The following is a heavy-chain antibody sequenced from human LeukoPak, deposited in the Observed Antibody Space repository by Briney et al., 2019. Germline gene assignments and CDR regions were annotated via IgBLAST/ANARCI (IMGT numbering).Heavy chain of an antibody. CDR2: IYYSGST. CDR1: GDSISSSSYY. D-gene: IGHD6-6*01. Sequence: EPSETLSLTCTVSGDSISSSSYYWSWIRQPPGKGLEWNGYIYYSGSTNYNPSLKSRVTISVDTSKNQFSLKLSSVTAADTAVYYCARGARDWYYYYYMDVWGKGTTVTISS. V-gene: IGHV4-61*01. J-gene: IGHJ6*03. CDR3: ARGARDWYYYYYMDV.